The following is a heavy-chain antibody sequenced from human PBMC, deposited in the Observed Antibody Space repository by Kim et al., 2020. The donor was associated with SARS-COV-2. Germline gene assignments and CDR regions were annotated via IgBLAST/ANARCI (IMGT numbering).Heavy chain of an antibody. D-gene: IGHD2-2*01. V-gene: IGHV3-23*01. CDR2: ISASSENA. Sequence: GGSLRLSCAASGFTFSSYAMTWVRQAPGKGLEWVASISASSENAYYAGSVKGRFTISRDNSKNTLFLQMSSLRAEDTAVYYCGKGTPSIYGKVGYSGQGT. J-gene: IGHJ4*02. CDR1: GFTFSSYA. CDR3: GKGTPSIYGKVGY.